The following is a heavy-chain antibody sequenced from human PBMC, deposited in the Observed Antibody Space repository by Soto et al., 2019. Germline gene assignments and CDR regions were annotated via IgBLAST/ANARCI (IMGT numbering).Heavy chain of an antibody. Sequence: GGSLRLSCAASGFTFSSYAMSWVRQAPGKGLEWVSVISNGGDSTYYADSVKGRFTISRDNSRNTLYVQMNSLRAEDTAVYYCAKGYRSGDRSPCDPWGQGTLVTVSS. V-gene: IGHV3-23*01. CDR1: GFTFSSYA. J-gene: IGHJ5*02. CDR2: ISNGGDST. CDR3: AKGYRSGDRSPCDP. D-gene: IGHD5-18*01.